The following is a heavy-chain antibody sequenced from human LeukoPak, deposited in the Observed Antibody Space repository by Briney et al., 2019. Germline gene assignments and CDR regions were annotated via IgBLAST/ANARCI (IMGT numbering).Heavy chain of an antibody. Sequence: GGSLRLSCAASGFTFNNYNMNWVRQAPGKGLEWVSFISSSSTYIYYADSVKGRFTTSRNNAKTSLYLQMSILRADDTAVYYCARDGYDCGWGQGTLVTVSS. CDR1: GFTFNNYN. V-gene: IGHV3-21*01. J-gene: IGHJ4*02. CDR3: ARDGYDCG. CDR2: ISSSSTYI. D-gene: IGHD5-12*01.